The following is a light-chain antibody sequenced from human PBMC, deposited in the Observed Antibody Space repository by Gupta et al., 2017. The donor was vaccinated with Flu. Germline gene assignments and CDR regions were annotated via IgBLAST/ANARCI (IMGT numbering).Light chain of an antibody. J-gene: IGKJ3*01. V-gene: IGKV1-9*01. CDR3: QQLNSYPVT. CDR1: QGISSY. Sequence: DIQLTQSPSFLSASVGDRVTIPCRASQGISSYLAWYQQKPGKAPKLLIYAASTLQSGVPSRFSGSGSGTEFTLTISSLQPEDFATYYCQQLNSYPVTFGPGTKVDIK. CDR2: AAS.